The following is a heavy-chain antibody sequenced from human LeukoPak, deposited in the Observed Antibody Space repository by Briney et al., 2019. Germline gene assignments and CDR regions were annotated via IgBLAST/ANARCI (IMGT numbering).Heavy chain of an antibody. CDR2: INHSGST. Sequence: SGTLSLTCAVYGGSFSGYYWSWIRQPPGKGLEWIGEINHSGSTNYNPSLKSRVTISVDTSKNQFSLKLSSVTAADTAVYYCAREDYYDSSGYSLGAFDIWGQGTMVTVSS. V-gene: IGHV4-34*01. CDR3: AREDYYDSSGYSLGAFDI. CDR1: GGSFSGYY. J-gene: IGHJ3*02. D-gene: IGHD3-22*01.